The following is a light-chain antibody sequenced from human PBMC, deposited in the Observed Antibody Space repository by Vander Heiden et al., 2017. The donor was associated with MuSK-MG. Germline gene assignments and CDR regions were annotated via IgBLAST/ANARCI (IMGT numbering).Light chain of an antibody. J-gene: IGKJ4*01. CDR1: DYVSFF. Sequence: DIQMTQSPSTLSSSVGDRVTITCRASDYVSFFLAWYQQRPGKAPKLLIYGASTLDSGVPSRFSGSGSGTEFTLTISSLQPDDFATYYCQQYNSYSPLTFGGGTKVDIK. V-gene: IGKV1-5*03. CDR3: QQYNSYSPLT. CDR2: GAS.